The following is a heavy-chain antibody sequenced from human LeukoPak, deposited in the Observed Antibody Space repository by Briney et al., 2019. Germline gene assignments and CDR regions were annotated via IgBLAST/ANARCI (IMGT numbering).Heavy chain of an antibody. V-gene: IGHV1-69*04. CDR2: IIPILGVA. D-gene: IGHD4-23*01. CDR3: ARVSGGNAPYFDY. Sequence: ASVKVSCKASGGTFSSYGISWVRQAPGQGLEWMGRIIPILGVAIYAQKFQGRVTITADKSTSTAYMELSSLTSEDTAVYYCARVSGGNAPYFDYCGQGTLVTVSS. J-gene: IGHJ4*02. CDR1: GGTFSSYG.